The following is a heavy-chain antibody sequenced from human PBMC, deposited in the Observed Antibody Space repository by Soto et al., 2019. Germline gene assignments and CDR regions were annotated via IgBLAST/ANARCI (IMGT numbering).Heavy chain of an antibody. CDR1: GYIFTSYG. V-gene: IGHV1-3*01. Sequence: ASVKVSCKASGYIFTSYGLHWVRQAPGQRLEWMGWINAGNGNTKYSQKFQGRVTITRDTSASTAYMELSSLRSEDTAVYYCARGIVGDTDWFDPWGQGTLVTVSS. CDR2: INAGNGNT. CDR3: ARGIVGDTDWFDP. J-gene: IGHJ5*02. D-gene: IGHD1-26*01.